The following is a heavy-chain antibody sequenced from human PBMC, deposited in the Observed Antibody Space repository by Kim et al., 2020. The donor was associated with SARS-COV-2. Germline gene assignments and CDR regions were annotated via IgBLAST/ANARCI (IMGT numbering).Heavy chain of an antibody. CDR1: GYTFTSYY. D-gene: IGHD2-2*01. CDR3: ARDLRGSGYCSSTSCYSHYYYGMDV. CDR2: INPSGGST. V-gene: IGHV1-46*01. Sequence: ASVKVSCKASGYTFTSYYMHWVRQAPGQGLEWMGIINPSGGSTSYAQKFQGRVTMTRDTSTSTVYMELSSLRSEDTAVYYCARDLRGSGYCSSTSCYSHYYYGMDVCGQGTTVTVSS. J-gene: IGHJ6*02.